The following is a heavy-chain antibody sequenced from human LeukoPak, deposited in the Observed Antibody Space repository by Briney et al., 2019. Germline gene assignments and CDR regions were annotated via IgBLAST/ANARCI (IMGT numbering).Heavy chain of an antibody. CDR3: AKDGGGFLEWLYDYYYGMDV. Sequence: GGSLRLSCAASGFTFSSYGMHWVRQAPGKGLEWVAVISYDGSNKYYADSVKGRITISRDNSKNTLYLQMNSLRAEDTAVYYCAKDGGGFLEWLYDYYYGMDVWGQGTTVTVSS. J-gene: IGHJ6*02. D-gene: IGHD3-3*01. CDR2: ISYDGSNK. V-gene: IGHV3-30*18. CDR1: GFTFSSYG.